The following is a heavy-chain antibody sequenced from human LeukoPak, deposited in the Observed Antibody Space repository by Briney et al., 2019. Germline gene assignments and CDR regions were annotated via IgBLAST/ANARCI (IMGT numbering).Heavy chain of an antibody. J-gene: IGHJ3*02. V-gene: IGHV1-2*02. CDR2: INPNSGGT. Sequence: ASVKVSCKASGYTFTGYYMHWVRQAPGQGLEGMGWINPNSGGTNYAQKFQGRVTMTRDTSISTAYMELSRLRSDDTAVYYCARTGYCSGGSCYFADAFDIWGQGTMVTVSS. CDR1: GYTFTGYY. CDR3: ARTGYCSGGSCYFADAFDI. D-gene: IGHD2-15*01.